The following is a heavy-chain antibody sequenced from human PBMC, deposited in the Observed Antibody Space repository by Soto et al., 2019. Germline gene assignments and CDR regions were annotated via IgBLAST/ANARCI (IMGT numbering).Heavy chain of an antibody. CDR3: ARGLTIAVAGTDFDY. CDR1: GYTFTSYY. J-gene: IGHJ4*02. D-gene: IGHD6-19*01. V-gene: IGHV1-46*01. Sequence: QVQLVQSGAEVKKPGASVKVSCKASGYTFTSYYMHWVRQAPGQGLEWMGIINPSGGSTSYAKKFQGRVTMTRDTSTSTVYMELSSLRSEDTAVYYCARGLTIAVAGTDFDYWGQGTLVTVSS. CDR2: INPSGGST.